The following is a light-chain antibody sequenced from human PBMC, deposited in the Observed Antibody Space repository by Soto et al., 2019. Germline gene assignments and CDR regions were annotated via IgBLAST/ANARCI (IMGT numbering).Light chain of an antibody. V-gene: IGLV2-14*01. CDR3: SSYTSSSTLYV. CDR2: EVN. Sequence: QSALTQPASVSGSPRQSITISCTGASSDVGSYTYVSWYQQHPGKAPKLMIYEVNNRPSEVSNRFSGSKSGNTASLTISGLQAEDEADYYCSSYTSSSTLYVFGTGTKVTVL. J-gene: IGLJ1*01. CDR1: SSDVGSYTY.